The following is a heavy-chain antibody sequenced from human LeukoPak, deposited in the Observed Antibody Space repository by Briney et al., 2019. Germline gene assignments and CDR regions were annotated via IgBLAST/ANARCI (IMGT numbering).Heavy chain of an antibody. Sequence: PSETLSLTCTVSGGSISSYYWSWIRQPPGKGLEWIGEINHSGSTNYNPSLKSRVTISVDTSKNQFSLKLSSVTAADTAVYYCAGGYCSSTSCRTPRYWGQGTLVTVSS. J-gene: IGHJ4*02. D-gene: IGHD2-2*01. CDR1: GGSISSYY. CDR3: AGGYCSSTSCRTPRY. V-gene: IGHV4-34*01. CDR2: INHSGST.